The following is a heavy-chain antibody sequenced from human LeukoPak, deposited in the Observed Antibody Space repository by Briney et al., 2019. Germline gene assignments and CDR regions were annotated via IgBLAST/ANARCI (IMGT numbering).Heavy chain of an antibody. Sequence: GGSLRLSCAASGFTFSSYGMHWVRQAPGKGLEWVAFIRYDGSSKYYADSVKGRFTISRDNSKNTLYLQMNSLRAEDTAVYYCAKSEAVLFFFDYWGQGTLVTVSS. D-gene: IGHD2-15*01. J-gene: IGHJ4*02. CDR3: AKSEAVLFFFDY. CDR2: IRYDGSSK. CDR1: GFTFSSYG. V-gene: IGHV3-30*02.